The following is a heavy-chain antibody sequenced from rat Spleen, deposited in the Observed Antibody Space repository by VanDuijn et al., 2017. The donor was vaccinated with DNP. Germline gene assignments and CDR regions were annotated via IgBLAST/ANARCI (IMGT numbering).Heavy chain of an antibody. J-gene: IGHJ2*01. D-gene: IGHD1-7*01. CDR2: INNAGST. V-gene: IGHV3-3*01. CDR3: ARYGSVALDY. CDR1: GFSITSSYR. Sequence: EVRLQESGPGLVKPSQSLSLACSVTGFSITSSYRWNWIRKFPGNKLEWMGHINNAGSTYYTPSLKSRISITRDTSKNQFFLQLNSVTTEDTATYYCARYGSVALDYWGQGVMVTVSS.